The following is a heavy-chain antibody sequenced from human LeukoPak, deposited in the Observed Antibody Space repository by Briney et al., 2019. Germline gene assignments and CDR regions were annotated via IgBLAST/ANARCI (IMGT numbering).Heavy chain of an antibody. CDR2: ISGSGGST. Sequence: PGGSLRLSCTASGFTFSSYAMNWVRQAPGKGLEWVSAISGSGGSTYYADSVKGRFTISRDNSKNTLYLQMNSLRAEDTAVYYCAKVGEIWATPAYFDYWGQGTLVTVSS. CDR3: AKVGEIWATPAYFDY. D-gene: IGHD3-16*01. CDR1: GFTFSSYA. V-gene: IGHV3-23*01. J-gene: IGHJ4*02.